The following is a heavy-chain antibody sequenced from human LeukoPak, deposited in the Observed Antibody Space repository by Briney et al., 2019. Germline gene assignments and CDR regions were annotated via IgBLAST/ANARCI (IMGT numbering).Heavy chain of an antibody. V-gene: IGHV3-30*02. CDR3: ATHCSGTTCHRDY. CDR1: GFTFSSSA. D-gene: IGHD2-2*01. J-gene: IGHJ4*02. Sequence: HPGGSLRLSCAASGFTFSSSAMHWVRQAPGKGLECMAFIQYDGSYKHYSDSVKGRFTISRDNSKNTLYLEMNSLRAEDTAVYYCATHCSGTTCHRDYWGQGTLVTVSS. CDR2: IQYDGSYK.